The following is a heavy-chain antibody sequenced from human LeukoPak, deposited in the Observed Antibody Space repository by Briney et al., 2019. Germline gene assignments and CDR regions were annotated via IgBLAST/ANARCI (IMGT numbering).Heavy chain of an antibody. CDR1: GGSINGYS. V-gene: IGHV4-59*08. CDR2: VYYSGTT. D-gene: IGHD3-10*01. CDR3: ARGLNYYGSGSYAFDI. Sequence: SETLSLTCTVSGGSINGYSWTWIRQPPGKGLELIGCVYYSGTTDSNPSLRSRVTISVDTSKNQFSLKLSSVTAADTAVYYCARGLNYYGSGSYAFDIWGQGTMVTVSS. J-gene: IGHJ3*02.